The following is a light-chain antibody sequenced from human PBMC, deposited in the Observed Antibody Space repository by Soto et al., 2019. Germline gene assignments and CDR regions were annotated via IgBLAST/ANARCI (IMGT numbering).Light chain of an antibody. Sequence: QSALTQPASVSGSPGQSITISCTGTNSDIGYYTRVSWYQQHPGKAPKLVIYEVGNRPSGVSDRFSGSKSGNTASLTISGLQAEDEADYYCCSFTTSPNYVFGSGTKVTVL. CDR3: CSFTTSPNYV. CDR2: EVG. V-gene: IGLV2-14*01. J-gene: IGLJ1*01. CDR1: NSDIGYYTR.